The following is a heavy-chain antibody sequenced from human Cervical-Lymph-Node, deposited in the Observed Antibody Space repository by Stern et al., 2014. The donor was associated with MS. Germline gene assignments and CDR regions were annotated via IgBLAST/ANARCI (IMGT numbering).Heavy chain of an antibody. CDR2: INAGNGET. Sequence: QMQLVQSGAEVKKPGASVKVSCKASGYTFSSYGMHWVRQAPGQRPEWMGWINAGNGETKYSQKFQGRVTISRDISATTAYMELSTLRSEDTAVYYCATNVPVPRGWFWGQGTLVTVSS. V-gene: IGHV1-3*01. J-gene: IGHJ4*02. CDR3: ATNVPVPRGWF. CDR1: GYTFSSYG. D-gene: IGHD3-10*01.